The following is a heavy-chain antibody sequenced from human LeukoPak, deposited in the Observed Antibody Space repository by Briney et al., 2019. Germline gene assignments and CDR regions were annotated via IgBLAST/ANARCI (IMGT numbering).Heavy chain of an antibody. J-gene: IGHJ4*02. CDR3: AGHHPRNTVDF. D-gene: IGHD2/OR15-2a*01. Sequence: SETLFLTCTVSGGSISSYYWSWIRQPPGKGLEWIGYIYYSGSTNYNPSLKSRVTISLDTSKNQFSLKLSSVTAADTAVYYCAGHHPRNTVDFWGQGTLVTVSS. CDR1: GGSISSYY. CDR2: IYYSGST. V-gene: IGHV4-59*08.